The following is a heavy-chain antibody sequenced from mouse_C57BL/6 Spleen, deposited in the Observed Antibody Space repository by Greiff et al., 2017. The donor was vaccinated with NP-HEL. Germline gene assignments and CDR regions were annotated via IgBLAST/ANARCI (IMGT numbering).Heavy chain of an antibody. CDR1: GFTFSDYG. D-gene: IGHD1-1*01. CDR2: ISNLAYSI. Sequence: EVKVEESGGGLVQPGGSLKLSCAASGFTFSDYGMAWVRQAPRKGPEWVAFISNLAYSIYYADTVTGRFTISRENAKNTLYLEMSSLRSEDTAMYYCARSYYGSSYYFDYWGQGTTLTVSS. J-gene: IGHJ2*01. CDR3: ARSYYGSSYYFDY. V-gene: IGHV5-15*04.